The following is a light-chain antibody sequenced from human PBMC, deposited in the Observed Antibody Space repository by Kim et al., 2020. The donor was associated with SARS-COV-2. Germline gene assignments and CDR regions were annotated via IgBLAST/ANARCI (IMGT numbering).Light chain of an antibody. V-gene: IGKV1-8*01. Sequence: AIQMTQSPSSLSASAGDRVTITCRASQSVSNYLAWYQHKPGKAPKLLVYAASSLEGGVPSRFSGSGSGTELTLTITCLQSEDFATYYCHQYGSYPCSFGQGTKVDIK. J-gene: IGKJ1*01. CDR1: QSVSNY. CDR3: HQYGSYPCS. CDR2: AAS.